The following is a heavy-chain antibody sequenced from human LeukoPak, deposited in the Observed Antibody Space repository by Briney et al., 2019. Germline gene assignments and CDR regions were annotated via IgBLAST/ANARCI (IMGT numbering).Heavy chain of an antibody. Sequence: SETLSLTCTVSGGSISSGGYYWSWIRQHPGKGLEWIGYIYYSGSTYYNPSLKSRVTISVDTSKNQFSLKLSSVTAADTAVYYCARASPLCYDWASHYYMDVWGKGTTVTVSS. D-gene: IGHD3-16*01. J-gene: IGHJ6*03. CDR3: ARASPLCYDWASHYYMDV. CDR2: IYYSGST. CDR1: GGSISSGGYY. V-gene: IGHV4-31*03.